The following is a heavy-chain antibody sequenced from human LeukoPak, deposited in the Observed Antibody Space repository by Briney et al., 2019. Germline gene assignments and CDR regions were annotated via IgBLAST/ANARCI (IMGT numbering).Heavy chain of an antibody. J-gene: IGHJ6*04. CDR2: ISSSGSTI. V-gene: IGHV3-48*03. CDR3: AELGITMIGGV. Sequence: GGSLRLSCAASGFTFGRHWMSWVRQAPGKGLEWVSYISSSGSTIYYADSVKGRFTISRDNAKNSLYLQMNSLRAEDTAVYYCAELGITMIGGVWGKGTTVTISS. CDR1: GFTFGRHW. D-gene: IGHD3-10*02.